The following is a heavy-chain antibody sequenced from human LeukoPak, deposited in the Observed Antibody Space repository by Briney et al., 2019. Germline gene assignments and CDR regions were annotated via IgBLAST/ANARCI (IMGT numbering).Heavy chain of an antibody. CDR1: GGSISSYY. Sequence: PSETLSLTCTVSGGSISSYYWSWIRQPPGKGLEWIGYIYYSGSTNYNPSLKSRVTISVDTSKNQFSLKLSSVTAADTAVYYCARGYYSARGVGGYYYMDVWGKGTTVTVSS. CDR2: IYYSGST. D-gene: IGHD3-10*01. V-gene: IGHV4-59*01. J-gene: IGHJ6*03. CDR3: ARGYYSARGVGGYYYMDV.